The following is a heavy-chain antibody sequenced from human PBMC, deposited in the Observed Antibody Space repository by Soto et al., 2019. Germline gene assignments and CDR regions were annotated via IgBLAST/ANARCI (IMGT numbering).Heavy chain of an antibody. J-gene: IGHJ5*02. D-gene: IGHD2-15*01. Sequence: QVQLVQSGAEVKKPGSSVKVSCKASGGTFSSYTISWVRQAPGQGLEWMGRIIPILGIANYAQKFQGRVTMTADKSTSTAYMELGSLRSEETAVYYCAGGYCSGGSCLGDWFDPWGQGTLVTVSS. CDR2: IIPILGIA. CDR1: GGTFSSYT. V-gene: IGHV1-69*02. CDR3: AGGYCSGGSCLGDWFDP.